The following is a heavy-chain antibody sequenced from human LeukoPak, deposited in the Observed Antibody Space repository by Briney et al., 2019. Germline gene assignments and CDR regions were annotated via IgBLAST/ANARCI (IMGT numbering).Heavy chain of an antibody. CDR2: IYSGGST. CDR3: AKGGGYILFYYSDN. Sequence: GGSLRLSCAASGFTVNSNYMSWVRQAPGKGLEWVSTIYSGGSTYYTGSLKGRFTISRDNSKNTVYLQMDSLRAEDMALYYCAKGGGYILFYYSDNWGQGTLVTVSS. J-gene: IGHJ4*02. CDR1: GFTVNSNY. V-gene: IGHV3-53*05. D-gene: IGHD5-18*01.